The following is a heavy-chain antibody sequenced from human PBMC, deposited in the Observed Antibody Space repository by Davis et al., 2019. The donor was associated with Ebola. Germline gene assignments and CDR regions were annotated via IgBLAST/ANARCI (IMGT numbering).Heavy chain of an antibody. CDR2: ISSSSSYI. CDR3: AREAGATDY. D-gene: IGHD1-26*01. CDR1: GFTFSSYS. V-gene: IGHV3-21*01. J-gene: IGHJ4*02. Sequence: GESLKISCAASGFTFSSYSMNWVRQAPGKGLEWVSSISSSSSYIYYADSVKGRFTISRDNAKNTLYLQMNSLRADDTAVYYCAREAGATDYWGQGTLVTVSS.